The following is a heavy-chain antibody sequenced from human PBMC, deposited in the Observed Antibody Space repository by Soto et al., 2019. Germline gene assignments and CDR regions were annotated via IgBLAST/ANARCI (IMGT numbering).Heavy chain of an antibody. D-gene: IGHD1-1*01. CDR3: AKHPHVHYF. CDR1: GLTFSSYA. J-gene: IGHJ4*02. V-gene: IGHV3-23*01. CDR2: ISGSGGNT. Sequence: PGGSLRLSCAVSGLTFSSYAMSWVRQAPGKGLEWVSGISGSGGNTYYADSVKGRFTISRDNSKNTLYLQMNSLRAEDTAVYYCAKHPHVHYFWGRGSLVPVSA.